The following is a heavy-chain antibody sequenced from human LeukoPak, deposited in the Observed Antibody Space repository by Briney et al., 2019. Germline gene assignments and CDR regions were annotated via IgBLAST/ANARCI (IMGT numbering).Heavy chain of an antibody. V-gene: IGHV1-8*03. J-gene: IGHJ4*02. Sequence: ASVKVSCKASGYTFTSYDINWVRQATGQGLEWMGWMNPNSGNTDYAQKFQGRVTITRNTSISTAYMELSSLRSEDTAVYYCARAGPYGSYSSFDYWGQGTLVTVSS. CDR3: ARAGPYGSYSSFDY. CDR1: GYTFTSYD. CDR2: MNPNSGNT. D-gene: IGHD1-26*01.